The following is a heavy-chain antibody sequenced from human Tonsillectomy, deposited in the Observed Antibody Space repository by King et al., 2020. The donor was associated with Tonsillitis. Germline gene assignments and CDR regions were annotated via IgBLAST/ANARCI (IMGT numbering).Heavy chain of an antibody. CDR2: ISYDGSNK. CDR3: ARDIGQWLSYVFDC. V-gene: IGHV3-33*05. CDR1: RFTFSSYG. D-gene: IGHD3-22*01. Sequence: VQLVESGGGVVQPGRSLRLSCAASRFTFSSYGMHWVRQAPGKGLEWVSVISYDGSNKYYADSVKGRFTISRDNSRNTLYLQMNSLRAEDTAVYYCARDIGQWLSYVFDCWGQGTLVTVSS. J-gene: IGHJ4*02.